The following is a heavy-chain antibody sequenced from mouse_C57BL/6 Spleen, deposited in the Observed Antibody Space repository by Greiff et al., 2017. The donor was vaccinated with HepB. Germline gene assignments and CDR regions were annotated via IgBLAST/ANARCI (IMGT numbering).Heavy chain of an antibody. Sequence: EVKLVESGGGLVKPGGSLKLSCAASGFTFSSYAMSWVRQTPEKRLEWVATISDGGSYTYYPDNVKGRFTISRDNAKNNLYLQMSHLKSEDTAMYYCARDRGITTVVPDYWGQGTTLTVSS. J-gene: IGHJ2*01. CDR1: GFTFSSYA. CDR2: ISDGGSYT. D-gene: IGHD1-1*01. CDR3: ARDRGITTVVPDY. V-gene: IGHV5-4*01.